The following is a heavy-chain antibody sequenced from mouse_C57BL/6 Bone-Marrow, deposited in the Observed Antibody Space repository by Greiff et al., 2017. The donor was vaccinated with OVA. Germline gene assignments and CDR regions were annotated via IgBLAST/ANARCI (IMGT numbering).Heavy chain of an antibody. Sequence: VQLQQSGPELVRPGVSVKISCKGSGYTFTDYAMHWVKQSHATSLEWIGIISTYYGYASSNQKFKDKATMTVDKSSSTAYMEIDRLTSEDSAVYYCARRDCYGRDYWGQGTSVTVSS. CDR1: GYTFTDYA. J-gene: IGHJ4*01. CDR2: ISTYYGYA. CDR3: ARRDCYGRDY. V-gene: IGHV1-67*01.